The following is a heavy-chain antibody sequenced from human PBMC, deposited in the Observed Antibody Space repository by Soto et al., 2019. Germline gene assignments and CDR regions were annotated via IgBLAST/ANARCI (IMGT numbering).Heavy chain of an antibody. Sequence: QVQLVETGGDVVQPGRSLRLSCAASGFTFTTFAMHWVRQAPGKGLEWVAVISNDGSNKYYVDSVKGRFTISRDNSKNTLYRQMNSLRAEDTAVYYCASHSSGWYEGNLDYWGQGTLVTVSS. V-gene: IGHV3-30*03. CDR1: GFTFTTFA. D-gene: IGHD6-19*01. CDR2: ISNDGSNK. J-gene: IGHJ4*02. CDR3: ASHSSGWYEGNLDY.